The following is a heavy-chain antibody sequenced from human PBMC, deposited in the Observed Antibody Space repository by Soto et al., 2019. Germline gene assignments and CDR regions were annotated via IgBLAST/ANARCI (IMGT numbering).Heavy chain of an antibody. CDR2: IYWDDDK. V-gene: IGHV2-5*02. CDR3: AHVFNSNSGSYRYFDY. Sequence: QITLKESGPTLVNPTQTLTLTCTFSGFSLTTGGAGVGGIRQPPGKALEWLALIYWDDDKRYSPSLKSRLTITKDTSKHQVVLTLTNLAPVDTATFYCAHVFNSNSGSYRYFDYWGQGTLVTVSS. J-gene: IGHJ4*02. CDR1: GFSLTTGGAG. D-gene: IGHD3-16*02.